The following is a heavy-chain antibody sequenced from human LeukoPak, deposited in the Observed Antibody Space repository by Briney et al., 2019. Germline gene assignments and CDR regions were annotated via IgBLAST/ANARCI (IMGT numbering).Heavy chain of an antibody. Sequence: SQTLSLTCAISEDSVSSNSAAWNWIRQSPSRGLEWLGRTYYRSKWYNDYAVSVKSRITINPDTSKNQFSLQLNSVTPEDTAVYYCARTPNWGSPLFGVIFDIWGQGTMVTVSS. J-gene: IGHJ3*02. V-gene: IGHV6-1*01. D-gene: IGHD7-27*01. CDR2: TYYRSKWYN. CDR1: EDSVSSNSAA. CDR3: ARTPNWGSPLFGVIFDI.